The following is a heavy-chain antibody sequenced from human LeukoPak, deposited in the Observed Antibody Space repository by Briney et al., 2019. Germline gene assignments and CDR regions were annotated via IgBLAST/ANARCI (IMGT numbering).Heavy chain of an antibody. V-gene: IGHV3-7*03. Sequence: GGSLRLSCAASGFTFRSYWVTWVRQAPGQGLEWVANINPDGSEKYYMESLKGRFTISRDNAKSIVDLQMNSLRAEDTALYYCVSEEVREKNAFDIWGQGTMVTVSS. CDR1: GFTFRSYW. CDR3: VSEEVREKNAFDI. D-gene: IGHD3-10*01. J-gene: IGHJ3*02. CDR2: INPDGSEK.